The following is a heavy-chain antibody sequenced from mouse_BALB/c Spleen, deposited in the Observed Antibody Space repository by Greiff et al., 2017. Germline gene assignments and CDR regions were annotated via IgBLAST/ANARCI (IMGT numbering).Heavy chain of an antibody. CDR1: GFTFSSYA. J-gene: IGHJ4*01. CDR3: ARQILRLGAMDY. D-gene: IGHD1-2*01. CDR2: ISSGGST. V-gene: IGHV5-6-5*01. Sequence: EVQRVESGGGLVKPGGSLKLSCAASGFTFSSYAMSWVRQTPEKRLEWVASISSGGSTYYPDSVKGRFTISRDNARNILYLQMSSLRSEDTAMYYCARQILRLGAMDYWGQGTSVTVSS.